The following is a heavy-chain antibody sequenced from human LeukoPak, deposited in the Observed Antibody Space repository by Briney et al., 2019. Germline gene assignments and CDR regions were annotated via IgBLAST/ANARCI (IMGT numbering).Heavy chain of an antibody. CDR2: FDPEDGET. CDR1: GYTLTELS. V-gene: IGHV1-24*01. CDR3: ATIDGHYDSSGY. D-gene: IGHD3-22*01. Sequence: ASVKVSCKVSGYTLTELSMHWVRQAPGKGLEWMGGFDPEDGETIYAQKFQGRVTMTEDTSTDTAYMELSSLRSEDTAVYYCATIDGHYDSSGYWGQGTLVIISS. J-gene: IGHJ4*02.